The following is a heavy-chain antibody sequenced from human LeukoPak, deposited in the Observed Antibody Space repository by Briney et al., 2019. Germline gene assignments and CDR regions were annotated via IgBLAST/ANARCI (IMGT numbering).Heavy chain of an antibody. CDR3: TRLSIGYCSGGSCPEDFQH. J-gene: IGHJ1*01. D-gene: IGHD2-15*01. V-gene: IGHV3-53*01. CDR1: GFTVSSNY. Sequence: GGSLRLSCAVSGFTVSSNYMSWVRDAQGKGLEGVSVIYSGGSTYYADSAKGRLTISRDNSKNTLYLQMNSLRAEDTAVYYCTRLSIGYCSGGSCPEDFQHWGQGTLVTVSS. CDR2: IYSGGST.